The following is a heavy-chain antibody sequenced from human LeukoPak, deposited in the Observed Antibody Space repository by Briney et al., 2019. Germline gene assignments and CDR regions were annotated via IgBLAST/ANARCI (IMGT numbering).Heavy chain of an antibody. J-gene: IGHJ4*02. V-gene: IGHV4-39*07. CDR3: ARAYYDILTGYYY. Sequence: SETLSLTCTVSGGSISSSSYYWGWVRQPPGKGLEGIGSIYYSGSTYYNPSLKSRVTISVDTSKNQFSLKLSSVTAADTAVYYCARAYYDILTGYYYWGQGTLVTVSS. D-gene: IGHD3-9*01. CDR1: GGSISSSSYY. CDR2: IYYSGST.